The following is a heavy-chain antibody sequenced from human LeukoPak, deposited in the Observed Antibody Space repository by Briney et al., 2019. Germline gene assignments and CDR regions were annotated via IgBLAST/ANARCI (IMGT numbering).Heavy chain of an antibody. Sequence: SETLSLTYAVYGGSFNTFYWSWIRQPPGKGLEWIGQINRYGSANYNPSLKSRVAISLDTSKNQFSLKVTSVTAADTAVYYCARDSPYSPHDSWGQGTLVTVSS. V-gene: IGHV4-34*01. D-gene: IGHD4-11*01. CDR2: INRYGSA. J-gene: IGHJ4*02. CDR3: ARDSPYSPHDS. CDR1: GGSFNTFY.